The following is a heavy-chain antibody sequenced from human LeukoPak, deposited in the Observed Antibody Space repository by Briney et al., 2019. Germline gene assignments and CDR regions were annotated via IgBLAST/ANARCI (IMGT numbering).Heavy chain of an antibody. D-gene: IGHD2-15*01. CDR1: GGSISTYY. J-gene: IGHJ5*02. CDR3: ARGPNCSGGSCYLNWFDP. V-gene: IGHV4-59*01. Sequence: SETLSLTCTVSGGSISTYYWSWIRQPPGKGLEWIGYIYYSGSINYNPSLKSRVTISIDTSKNQFSLNLISVTAADTAVYYCARGPNCSGGSCYLNWFDPWGQGTLVTVSS. CDR2: IYYSGSI.